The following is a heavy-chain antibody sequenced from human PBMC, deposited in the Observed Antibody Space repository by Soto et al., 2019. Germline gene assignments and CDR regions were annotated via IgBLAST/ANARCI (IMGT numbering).Heavy chain of an antibody. V-gene: IGHV1-69*01. CDR1: GGTFSSYA. D-gene: IGHD2-15*01. J-gene: IGHJ4*02. Sequence: QVQLVQSGAEVKKPGSSVKVSCKASGGTFSSYAISWVRQAPGQGLEWMGGIIPIFGTANYAQKFQGRVPITADESTSTAYMELSSLRSEDTAVYYCASETRLGYCSGGSCYFFDYWGQGTLVTVSS. CDR2: IIPIFGTA. CDR3: ASETRLGYCSGGSCYFFDY.